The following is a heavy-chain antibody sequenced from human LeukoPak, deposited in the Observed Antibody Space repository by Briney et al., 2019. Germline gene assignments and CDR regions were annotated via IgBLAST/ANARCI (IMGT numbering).Heavy chain of an antibody. Sequence: SVKVSCKASGGTFSSYAISWVRQAPGQGLEWMGGIIPIFGTANYAQKFQGRVTITADKSTSTAYMELSSLRSEDTAVYYCASAGYSSSWSYYYYYMDVWGKGTTVTVSS. J-gene: IGHJ6*03. CDR1: GGTFSSYA. D-gene: IGHD6-13*01. CDR3: ASAGYSSSWSYYYYYMDV. V-gene: IGHV1-69*06. CDR2: IIPIFGTA.